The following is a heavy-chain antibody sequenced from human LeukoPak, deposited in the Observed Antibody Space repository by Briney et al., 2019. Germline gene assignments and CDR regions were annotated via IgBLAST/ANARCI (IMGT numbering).Heavy chain of an antibody. CDR2: FSGSGGST. Sequence: GGSLRLSCEASGFTFRSYAMSWVRQAPGKGLEWVSGFSGSGGSTYYADSVKGRFTISRDNSRNTLYLHMNSLRAEDTAVYYCANPRDRGYYFYFDYWGQGTLVTVSS. V-gene: IGHV3-23*01. CDR1: GFTFRSYA. D-gene: IGHD3-22*01. CDR3: ANPRDRGYYFYFDY. J-gene: IGHJ4*02.